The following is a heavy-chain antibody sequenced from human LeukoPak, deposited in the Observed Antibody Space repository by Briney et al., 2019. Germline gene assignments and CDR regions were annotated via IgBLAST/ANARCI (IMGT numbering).Heavy chain of an antibody. CDR2: ILYDGSNE. J-gene: IGHJ5*02. V-gene: IGHV3-30-3*01. CDR3: AKEVVVSAAVGTVGFDP. CDR1: GFTFSNYA. D-gene: IGHD6-13*01. Sequence: GGSLRLSCAASGFTFSNYAIHWVRQAPGKGLEWVALILYDGSNEYYADSVKGRFSISRDNSKNTLYLRINSLRAEDTAVYYCAKEVVVSAAVGTVGFDPWGQGTLSSSPQ.